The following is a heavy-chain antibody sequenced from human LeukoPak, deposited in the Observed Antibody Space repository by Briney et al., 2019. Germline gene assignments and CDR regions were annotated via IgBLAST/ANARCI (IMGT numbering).Heavy chain of an antibody. CDR1: GLTFTNAW. Sequence: GGSLRLSCAASGLTFTNAWMNWVRQAPGKGLEWVGRIKSKADGETMDYAAPVKGRFTFSRDDSKNMLYLQMNSLKSEDTAVYYCSTLTSRGLSDSWGQGTLVTVSS. J-gene: IGHJ4*02. V-gene: IGHV3-15*07. CDR2: IKSKADGETM. D-gene: IGHD1-20*01. CDR3: STLTSRGLSDS.